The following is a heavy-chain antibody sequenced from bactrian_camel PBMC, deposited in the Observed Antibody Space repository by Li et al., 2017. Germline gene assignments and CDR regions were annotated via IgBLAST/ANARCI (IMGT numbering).Heavy chain of an antibody. J-gene: IGHJ6*01. CDR3: ATGWGDIIRVGPCFRY. CDR2: ITPDGAT. CDR1: GSSDSRFC. V-gene: IGHV3S53*01. D-gene: IGHD5*01. Sequence: QVQLVESGGGLVQPGGSLRLSCAASGSSDSRFCMGWFRQAPGKERHIVATITPDGATFYLDSVKGRFTISQDNAKNTVYLQMNSLKPEDTAMYYCATGWGDIIRVGPCFRYWAQGTQVTVS.